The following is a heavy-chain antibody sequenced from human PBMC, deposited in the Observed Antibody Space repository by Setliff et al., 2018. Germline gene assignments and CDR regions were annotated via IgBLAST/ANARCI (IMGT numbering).Heavy chain of an antibody. V-gene: IGHV4-61*02. D-gene: IGHD3-16*02. J-gene: IGHJ4*02. CDR1: GGSIRSGSFY. CDR2: VHASGSP. CDR3: RLWSHSYHNDY. Sequence: LSLTCTVSGGSIRSGSFYWSWIRQSAEKGLEWIGRVHASGSPNYNPSFKGRVTISLDTSKNQFSLKLTSVTAADTAVYYCRLWSHSYHNDYWGQGTLVTVSS.